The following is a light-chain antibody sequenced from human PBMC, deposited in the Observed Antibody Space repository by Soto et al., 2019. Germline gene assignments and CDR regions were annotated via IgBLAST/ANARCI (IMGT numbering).Light chain of an antibody. J-gene: IGKJ5*01. CDR3: QQLNSYSIT. CDR1: QGISSY. CDR2: AAS. Sequence: IQLTQSPSSLSASVGDRVTITCRASQGISSYLAWYQQKPGKAPKLLIYAASTLQSGVPSRFSGSGSGTDSTLTISSLQPEDFATYYCQQLNSYSITFGQGTRLEIK. V-gene: IGKV1-9*01.